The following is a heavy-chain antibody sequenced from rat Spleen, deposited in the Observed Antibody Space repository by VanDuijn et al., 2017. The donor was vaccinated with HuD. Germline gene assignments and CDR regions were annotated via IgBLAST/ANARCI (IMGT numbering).Heavy chain of an antibody. CDR2: MWSGGST. CDR3: VRDLGGSSDY. Sequence: QVQLMESGPGLVQPSETLSLTCTVSGFSLTSYHVHWVRQPPGKGLEWMGTMWSGGSTDYNSALKSRLSICRDTSKNQVFLKMNSLQSEDTTTYYCVRDLGGSSDYWGQGVMVTVSS. D-gene: IGHD4-6*01. V-gene: IGHV2-45*01. J-gene: IGHJ2*01. CDR1: GFSLTSYH.